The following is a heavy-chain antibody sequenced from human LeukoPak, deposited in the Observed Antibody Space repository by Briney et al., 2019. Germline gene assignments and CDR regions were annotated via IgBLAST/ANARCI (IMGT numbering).Heavy chain of an antibody. CDR1: GGSISTYY. J-gene: IGHJ4*02. D-gene: IGHD3-10*01. Sequence: SETLSLTCTVSGGSISTYYWSWIRQPAGKGLEWIGSIYHSGSTYYNPSLKSRVTISVDTSKNQFSLKLSSVTAADTAVYYCASGITMVRGGGYWGQGTLVTVSS. CDR3: ASGITMVRGGGY. CDR2: IYHSGST. V-gene: IGHV4-4*07.